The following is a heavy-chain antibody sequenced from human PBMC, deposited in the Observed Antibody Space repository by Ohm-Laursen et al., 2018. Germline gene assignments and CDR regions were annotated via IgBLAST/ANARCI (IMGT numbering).Heavy chain of an antibody. CDR1: GFSLTTSGMC. CDR3: ARIRRYSSSWFYFDY. Sequence: TQTLTLTCTFSGFSLTTSGMCVSWIRQPPGKALEWLARIDWDDDKFYSTSLKTRLTISKDTSKNQVVLTVTNMDPVDTATYYCARIRRYSSSWFYFDYWGQGTLVTVSS. CDR2: IDWDDDK. J-gene: IGHJ4*02. D-gene: IGHD6-13*01. V-gene: IGHV2-70*16.